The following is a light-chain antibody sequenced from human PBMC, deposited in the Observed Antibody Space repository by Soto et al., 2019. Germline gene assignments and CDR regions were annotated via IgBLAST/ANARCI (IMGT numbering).Light chain of an antibody. CDR3: QQSYSTPIT. CDR2: AAS. J-gene: IGKJ5*01. Sequence: DIQMSQAPSSRSALLASKSTIPFRASQSISNYLNWYQQKPGKAPKVLIYAASNLQSGVPSRFSGSGSGTDFTLTISSLQPEDFATYYCQQSYSTPITFGQGTRLETK. V-gene: IGKV1-39*01. CDR1: QSISNY.